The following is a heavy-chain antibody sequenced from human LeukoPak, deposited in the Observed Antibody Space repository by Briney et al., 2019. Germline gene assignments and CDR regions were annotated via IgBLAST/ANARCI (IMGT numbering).Heavy chain of an antibody. Sequence: GGSLRLSCAASGFTVSSNYMSWVRQAPGKGLEWVSAISGSGGITFHSDSVKGRFTISRDNSKNTLYLQMNGLGAEDTAVYFCAKNIRTGAYYYYYMDVWGKGTTVIVSS. CDR3: AKNIRTGAYYYYYMDV. V-gene: IGHV3-23*01. D-gene: IGHD3-10*01. CDR2: ISGSGGIT. J-gene: IGHJ6*03. CDR1: GFTVSSNY.